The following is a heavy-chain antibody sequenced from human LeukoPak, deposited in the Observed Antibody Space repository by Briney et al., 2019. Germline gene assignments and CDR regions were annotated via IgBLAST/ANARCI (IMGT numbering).Heavy chain of an antibody. D-gene: IGHD7-27*01. CDR1: GFTFSSYA. J-gene: IGHJ3*02. V-gene: IGHV3-23*01. Sequence: PGGSLRLSCAASGFTFSSYAMSWVRQAPGKGLEWVSAISGSGGSTYYADSVKGRFIISRDNSKNTLYLQMNSLRAEDTAVYYCARHTGVSDAFDIWGQGTMVTVSS. CDR2: ISGSGGST. CDR3: ARHTGVSDAFDI.